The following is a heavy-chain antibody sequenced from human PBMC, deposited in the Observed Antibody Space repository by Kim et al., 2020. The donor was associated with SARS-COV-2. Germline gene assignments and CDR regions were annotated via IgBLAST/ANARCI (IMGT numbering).Heavy chain of an antibody. V-gene: IGHV3-23*01. CDR3: AKTRGSYGEYYFDC. CDR2: ISSGSVNS. Sequence: GGSLRLSCAASGFTFSNYAMTWVRQAPGKGLEWVSSISSGSVNSYYADSVKGRFTISRDNSENTVYLQMNSLRAEDTAIYYCAKTRGSYGEYYFDCWGQG. J-gene: IGHJ4*02. D-gene: IGHD5-18*01. CDR1: GFTFSNYA.